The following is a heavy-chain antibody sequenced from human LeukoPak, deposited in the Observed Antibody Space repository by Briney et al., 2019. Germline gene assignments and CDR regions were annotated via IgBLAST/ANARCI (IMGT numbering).Heavy chain of an antibody. D-gene: IGHD2-2*01. J-gene: IGHJ6*03. CDR3: AKDRGDCSGTSCPRSPYYYYYMDV. CDR2: ISGSGGST. Sequence: AGSLRLSCAASGFTFSSYAMSWVRQAPGKGLEWVSAISGSGGSTYYADSVKGRFTISRDNSKNTLYLQMNSLRAEDTAVYYCAKDRGDCSGTSCPRSPYYYYYMDVWGKGTTVTVSS. CDR1: GFTFSSYA. V-gene: IGHV3-23*01.